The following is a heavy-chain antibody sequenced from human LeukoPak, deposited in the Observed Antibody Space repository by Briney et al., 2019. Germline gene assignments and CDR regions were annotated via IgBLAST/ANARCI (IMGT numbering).Heavy chain of an antibody. CDR1: GFTFSSYA. V-gene: IGHV3-23*01. CDR2: ISGSGGSK. CDR3: AKDEYSSSWYFDY. D-gene: IGHD6-13*01. Sequence: GGSLRLSCAASGFTFSSYAMSWVRQAPGKGLECVSAISGSGGSKYYADSVKGRFTISRDNSKNTPDLQMNSLRAEDTAVYFCAKDEYSSSWYFDYWGQGTLVSVSS. J-gene: IGHJ4*02.